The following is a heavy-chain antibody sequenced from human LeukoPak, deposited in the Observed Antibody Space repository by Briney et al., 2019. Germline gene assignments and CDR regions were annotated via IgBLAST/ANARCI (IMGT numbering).Heavy chain of an antibody. Sequence: PGGSLRLSCAASGFTVSSNYMSWVRQAPGKGLEWVSVIYSGGSTYYADSVKGRFTISRDNSKNTLYLQMNSLRAEDTAVYYCAIFPHYYDSSGYYSYFDYWGQGTLVTVSS. J-gene: IGHJ4*02. V-gene: IGHV3-66*02. CDR1: GFTVSSNY. D-gene: IGHD3-22*01. CDR3: AIFPHYYDSSGYYSYFDY. CDR2: IYSGGST.